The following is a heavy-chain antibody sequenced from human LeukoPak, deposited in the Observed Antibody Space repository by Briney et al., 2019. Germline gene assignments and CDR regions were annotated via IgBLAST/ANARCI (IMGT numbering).Heavy chain of an antibody. J-gene: IGHJ4*02. CDR1: GGSISSSSYY. CDR2: IYYSGST. V-gene: IGHV4-39*07. CDR3: ARGRGGYSGYDYGY. Sequence: SETLSLTCTVSGGSISSSSYYWGWIRQPPGKGLEWIGSIYYSGSTYYNPSLKSRVTISVDTSKNQFSLKLSSVTAADTAVYYCARGRGGYSGYDYGYWGQGTLVTVSS. D-gene: IGHD5-12*01.